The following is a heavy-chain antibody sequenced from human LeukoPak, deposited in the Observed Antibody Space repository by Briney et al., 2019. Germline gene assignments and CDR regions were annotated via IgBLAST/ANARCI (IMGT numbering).Heavy chain of an antibody. V-gene: IGHV3-23*01. Sequence: GGTLRLSCAASGFTFSSHGMNWVRQAPGKGLEWVSGISPSGGITYYTDSVKGRFTISRDNSKNTVSLQMNSLRGEDTAVYYCARDSEFRGWNDDWFDPWGQGTLVTVSS. D-gene: IGHD1-1*01. CDR3: ARDSEFRGWNDDWFDP. J-gene: IGHJ5*02. CDR1: GFTFSSHG. CDR2: ISPSGGIT.